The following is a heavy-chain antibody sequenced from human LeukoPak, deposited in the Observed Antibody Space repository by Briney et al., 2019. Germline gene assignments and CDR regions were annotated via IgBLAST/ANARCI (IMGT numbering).Heavy chain of an antibody. D-gene: IGHD3-10*01. CDR1: GGSISSGGYY. CDR2: IYYGGST. CDR3: ARSMVRGVILVY. J-gene: IGHJ4*02. Sequence: SQTLSLTCTVSGGSISSGGYYWSWIRQHPGKGLEWIGYIYYGGSTYYNPSLKSRVTISVDTSKNQFSLKLSSVTAADTAVYYCARSMVRGVILVYWGQGTLVTVSS. V-gene: IGHV4-31*03.